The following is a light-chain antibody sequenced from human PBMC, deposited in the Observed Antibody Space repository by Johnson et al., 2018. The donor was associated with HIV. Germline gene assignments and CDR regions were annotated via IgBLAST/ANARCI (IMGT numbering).Light chain of an antibody. CDR2: ENN. Sequence: QSVLTQPPSVSAAPGQKVTISCSGSSSNIGNNYVSWYQQLPGTAPKPLIYENNKRPPGIPDRFAGSKSGTSATLGITGLQTGDEADYYCGTWDTSLSAGVFGTGTKVTV. CDR1: SSNIGNNY. J-gene: IGLJ1*01. V-gene: IGLV1-51*02. CDR3: GTWDTSLSAGV.